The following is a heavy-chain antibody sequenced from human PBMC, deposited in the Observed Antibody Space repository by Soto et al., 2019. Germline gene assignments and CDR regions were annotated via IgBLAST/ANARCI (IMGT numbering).Heavy chain of an antibody. V-gene: IGHV3-7*01. CDR3: ARIASAGRGWDV. D-gene: IGHD6-13*01. CDR1: GFTFSSYW. Sequence: EMQLVESGGGLVQPGGSLRLSCGASGFTFSSYWMSWVRQAPVKGLEWVGNIKQDGSEKNYVDFMEGRFTISRDNAENSLYLQMNSLRAEDTAVYYCARIASAGRGWDVWGQGTTVVVSS. CDR2: IKQDGSEK. J-gene: IGHJ6*02.